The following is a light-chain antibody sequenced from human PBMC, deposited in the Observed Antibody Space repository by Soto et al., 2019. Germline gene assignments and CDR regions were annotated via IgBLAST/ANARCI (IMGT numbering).Light chain of an antibody. J-gene: IGKJ4*01. CDR2: AAS. CDR3: QQYNSYSPLT. V-gene: IGKV1-9*01. CDR1: QDIGSY. Sequence: IQLTQSPSSLSASVGDRVTITCRASQDIGSYLAWYQQKPGKAPTLLIYAASSLQRGVTSRFSGSGSGAEFTLTTSSLQPDDFATYYCQQYNSYSPLTFGGGTKVDIK.